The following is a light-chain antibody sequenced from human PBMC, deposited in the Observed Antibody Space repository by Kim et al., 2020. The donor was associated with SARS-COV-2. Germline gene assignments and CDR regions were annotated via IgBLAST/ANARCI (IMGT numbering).Light chain of an antibody. CDR1: SSDVGGHNY. J-gene: IGLJ3*02. CDR3: CSYAGNYNWV. CDR2: DVN. V-gene: IGLV2-11*01. Sequence: GQSVTISCTGTSSDVGGHNYVSWYQQRPGKAPKLMFYDVNKRPSGVPDRFSGSKSGNTASLIISGLQAEDEADYYCCSYAGNYNWVFGGGTKLTVL.